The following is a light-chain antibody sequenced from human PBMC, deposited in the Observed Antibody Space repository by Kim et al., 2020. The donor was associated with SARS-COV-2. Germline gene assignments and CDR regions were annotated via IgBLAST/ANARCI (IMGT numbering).Light chain of an antibody. CDR3: QQYNSYWDS. CDR1: QTISDW. CDR2: RSS. Sequence: SASVGDSVTITCRASQTISDWLAWYQQKPGKAPKLLIYRSSHLATGVPSRFSGSGSGTEFTLTISSLQPDDFATYYCQQYNSYWDSFGQGTKLEI. J-gene: IGKJ2*03. V-gene: IGKV1-5*03.